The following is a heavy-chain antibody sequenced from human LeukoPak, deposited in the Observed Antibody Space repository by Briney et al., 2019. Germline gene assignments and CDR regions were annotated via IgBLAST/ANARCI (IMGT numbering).Heavy chain of an antibody. CDR2: IKQDASDK. V-gene: IGHV3-7*01. CDR1: GFTFSSYW. D-gene: IGHD3-10*01. J-gene: IGHJ4*02. CDR3: ATLLGDTSIYHFDD. Sequence: GGSLRLSCAGSGFTFSSYWMSWVRQAPGKGLEWVAHIKQDASDKYYVDSVKGRFTISRDNAKNSLFLQMNSLRAEDTAVYYCATLLGDTSIYHFDDWGQGTLVTVSS.